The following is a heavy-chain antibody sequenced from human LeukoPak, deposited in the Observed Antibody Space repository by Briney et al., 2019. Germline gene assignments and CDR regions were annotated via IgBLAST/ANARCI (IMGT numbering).Heavy chain of an antibody. CDR2: IYPDDSDT. J-gene: IGHJ4*02. CDR3: ARQGYSSSRDF. V-gene: IGHV5-51*01. CDR1: EYSFTRYW. D-gene: IGHD6-13*01. Sequence: GESLKISCKGSEYSFTRYWIGWVRQMPGKGLEWMGIIYPDDSDTRYSPSFQGQVTVSADKSINTAYLQWSSLKASDTAIYYCARQGYSSSRDFWGQGTLVTVPS.